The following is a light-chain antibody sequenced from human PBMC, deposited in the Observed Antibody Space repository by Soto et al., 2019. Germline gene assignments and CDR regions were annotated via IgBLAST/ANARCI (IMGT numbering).Light chain of an antibody. Sequence: DIQMTQSPSTLSASVGDRVTITCRASQSVSSWLAWYQQKPGKAPKLLIYKASTLESGVPSRFSGSGSGTEFTLTISSLQPDDFATYYCQQYDGYLFTFGPGTTVDIQ. CDR3: QQYDGYLFT. V-gene: IGKV1-5*03. CDR2: KAS. CDR1: QSVSSW. J-gene: IGKJ3*01.